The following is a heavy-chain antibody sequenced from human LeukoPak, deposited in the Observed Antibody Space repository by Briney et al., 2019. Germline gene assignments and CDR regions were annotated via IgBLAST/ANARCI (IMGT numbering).Heavy chain of an antibody. J-gene: IGHJ4*02. D-gene: IGHD6-19*01. Sequence: GGSLRLSCAASGFTFSSYWMSWVRQAPGKGLEWVASINQDESAKFYVDSVKGRFTISRDNAKNSLYLQMNSPRAEDTAVYYCARDGGRGCYDYWGQGTLVTVSS. V-gene: IGHV3-7*01. CDR1: GFTFSSYW. CDR2: INQDESAK. CDR3: ARDGGRGCYDY.